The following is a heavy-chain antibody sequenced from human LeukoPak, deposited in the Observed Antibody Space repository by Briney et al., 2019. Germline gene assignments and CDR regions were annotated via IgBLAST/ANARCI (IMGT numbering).Heavy chain of an antibody. CDR3: ARGPTTVTRGFDY. D-gene: IGHD4-17*01. CDR1: GGSINIYY. Sequence: PETLSLTCTVSGGSINIYYWSWIRQPAGKGLEWIGHIYTSGNTNYNPSLKSRVTMSVDTSKNQFSLNLSSVTAADTAVYYCARGPTTVTRGFDYWGQGTLVTVSS. J-gene: IGHJ4*02. CDR2: IYTSGNT. V-gene: IGHV4-4*07.